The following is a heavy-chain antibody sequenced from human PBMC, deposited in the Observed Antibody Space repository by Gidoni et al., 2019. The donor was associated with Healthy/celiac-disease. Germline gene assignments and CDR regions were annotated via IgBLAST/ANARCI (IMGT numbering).Heavy chain of an antibody. CDR3: AASYSGYVDY. D-gene: IGHD1-26*01. CDR1: GFTFTSSA. J-gene: IGHJ4*02. Sequence: HPVHFGPEVKKPGTSVKSSCSSSGFTFTSSAVQWVRQARGQRLEWIGWIVLGSGNTNYSQKFQERFTITSDMSTITPYMELSSLISEDTALYYCAASYSGYVDYWGQGTLVTVSS. CDR2: IVLGSGNT. V-gene: IGHV1-58*01.